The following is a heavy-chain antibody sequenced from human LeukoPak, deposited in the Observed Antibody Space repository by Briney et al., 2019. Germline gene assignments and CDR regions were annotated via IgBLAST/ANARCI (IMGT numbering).Heavy chain of an antibody. D-gene: IGHD5-24*01. CDR2: IYYSGSS. Sequence: LETLSLTCTVSGASISGYFWGWIRQPPGKGLEWIGSIYYSGSSYYNPSLKSRVTISVDTSKNQFSLKLSSVTAADTAVYYCARRAHNSVYFDYWGQGTLVTVSS. V-gene: IGHV4-39*01. J-gene: IGHJ4*02. CDR3: ARRAHNSVYFDY. CDR1: GASISGYF.